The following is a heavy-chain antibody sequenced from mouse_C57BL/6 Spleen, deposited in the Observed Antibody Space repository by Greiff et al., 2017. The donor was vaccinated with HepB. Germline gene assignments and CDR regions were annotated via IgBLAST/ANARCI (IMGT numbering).Heavy chain of an antibody. J-gene: IGHJ3*01. CDR1: GYTFTDYY. CDR3: ARWAPHFSWFAY. CDR2: INPNNGGT. Sequence: EVQLQQSGPELVKPGASVKISCKASGYTFTDYYMNWVKQSHGKSLEWIGDINPNNGGTSYNQKFKGKATLTVDKSSSTAYMELRSLTSEDSAVYYSARWAPHFSWFAYWGQGTLVTVSA. V-gene: IGHV1-26*01.